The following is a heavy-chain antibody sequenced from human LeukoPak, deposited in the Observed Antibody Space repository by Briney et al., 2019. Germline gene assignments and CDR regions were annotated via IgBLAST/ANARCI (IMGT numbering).Heavy chain of an antibody. CDR1: GGTFSSYA. Sequence: GASVKVSCKASGGTFSSYAISWVRQAPGEGLEWMGGIIPIFDTTNYAQKFQGRVTISADESTSTAYMEVSSLRSEDTAVYYCARTSRTYSGYDYDYYYYYGMDIWGPGTTVTVAS. CDR2: IIPIFDTT. CDR3: ARTSRTYSGYDYDYYYYYGMDI. D-gene: IGHD5-12*01. J-gene: IGHJ6*02. V-gene: IGHV1-69*13.